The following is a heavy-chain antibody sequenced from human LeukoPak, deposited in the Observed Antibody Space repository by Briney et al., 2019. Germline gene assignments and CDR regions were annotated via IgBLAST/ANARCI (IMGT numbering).Heavy chain of an antibody. J-gene: IGHJ6*02. CDR1: GFTFSSYW. D-gene: IGHD3-3*01. CDR2: IKQDGSEK. CDR3: ARVDRNYDFWSGYLSHYYYYYGMDV. Sequence: GGSLRLSCAASGFTFSSYWMSWVRQAPGKGLEWVANIKQDGSEKYYVDSVKGRFTISRDNAKNSLYLQMNSLRAEDTAVYYCARVDRNYDFWSGYLSHYYYYYGMDVRGQGTTVTVSS. V-gene: IGHV3-7*01.